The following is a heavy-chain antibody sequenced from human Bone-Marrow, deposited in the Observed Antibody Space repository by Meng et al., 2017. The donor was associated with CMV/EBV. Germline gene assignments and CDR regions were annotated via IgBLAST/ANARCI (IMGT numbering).Heavy chain of an antibody. CDR2: IRYDGSNK. CDR1: GFTFSSYG. J-gene: IGHJ6*01. V-gene: IGHV3-30*02. Sequence: GESLKISCAASGFTFSSYGMHWVRQAPGKGLEWVAFIRYDGSNKYYADSVKGRFTISRDNSKNTLYLQMNSLRAADTAVYYCARGRGHQLLYKYYYYYGMDVWGQGTTVTGSS. D-gene: IGHD2-2*02. CDR3: ARGRGHQLLYKYYYYYGMDV.